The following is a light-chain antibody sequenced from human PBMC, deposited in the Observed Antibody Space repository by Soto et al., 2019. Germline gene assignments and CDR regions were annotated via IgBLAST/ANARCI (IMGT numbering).Light chain of an antibody. CDR1: QSLLHSNGYNY. J-gene: IGKJ4*01. CDR2: LGS. Sequence: VMTQSPLSLPVTPGEPASISCRSSQSLLHSNGYNYLDWYLQKPGQSPQLLIYLGSNRASGVPDRFSGSGSGTVFTLKISRVEAEDVGVYYCMQALQTPLTFGGGTKVEI. CDR3: MQALQTPLT. V-gene: IGKV2-28*01.